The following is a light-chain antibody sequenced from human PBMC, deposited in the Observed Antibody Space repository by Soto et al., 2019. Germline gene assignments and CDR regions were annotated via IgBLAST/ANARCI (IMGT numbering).Light chain of an antibody. V-gene: IGKV3-11*01. CDR1: QSISSA. J-gene: IGKJ5*01. Sequence: EIVLTQSPATLSLSPGDRAILSCRASQSISSALAWYQQKPGQAPRLLVYDASYRATGIPARFSGSRSGTDFTLTISSLEPEDFAVYYCQQYDNSPITFGQGTRLEIK. CDR3: QQYDNSPIT. CDR2: DAS.